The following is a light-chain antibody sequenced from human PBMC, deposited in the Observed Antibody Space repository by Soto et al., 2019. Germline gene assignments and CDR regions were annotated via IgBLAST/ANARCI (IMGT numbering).Light chain of an antibody. CDR2: AAS. J-gene: IGKJ1*01. V-gene: IGKV1-6*01. CDR1: QGIGSD. Sequence: AIQMTQSPSSLSASVGARVTITCRASQGIGSDLSWYQQKPGKAPKFLIYAASSLQTGVPSRFRGSGSGTDFTLTISNLKAEDVEVYYCHQYLTNSWTFGQGTKVDIK. CDR3: HQYLTNSWT.